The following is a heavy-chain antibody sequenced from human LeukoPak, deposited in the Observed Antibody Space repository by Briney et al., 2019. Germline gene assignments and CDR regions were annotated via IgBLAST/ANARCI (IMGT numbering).Heavy chain of an antibody. Sequence: GGSLRLSCAAPGFTFSSYWMSWVRQAPGKGLEWVANIKKDGSEKYYVDSVKGRFTISRDNAKTSLYLQMNSLRAEDTAVYYCARDLSGVTGYTYGRGIDYWGQGTLVTVSS. J-gene: IGHJ4*02. CDR2: IKKDGSEK. D-gene: IGHD5-18*01. CDR1: GFTFSSYW. CDR3: ARDLSGVTGYTYGRGIDY. V-gene: IGHV3-7*01.